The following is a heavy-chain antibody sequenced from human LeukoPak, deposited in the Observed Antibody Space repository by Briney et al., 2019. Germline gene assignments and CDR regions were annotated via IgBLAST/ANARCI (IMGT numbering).Heavy chain of an antibody. J-gene: IGHJ4*02. Sequence: PSETLSLTCTVSGGSISSSSYYWGWIRQPPGKGLDWIGSIYYSGSTYYNPSLKSRVTISVDTSKNQFSLKLSSVTAADTAVYYCARGLRYFDWLLLSHFDYWGQGTLVTVSS. CDR1: GGSISSSSYY. D-gene: IGHD3-9*01. V-gene: IGHV4-39*01. CDR2: IYYSGST. CDR3: ARGLRYFDWLLLSHFDY.